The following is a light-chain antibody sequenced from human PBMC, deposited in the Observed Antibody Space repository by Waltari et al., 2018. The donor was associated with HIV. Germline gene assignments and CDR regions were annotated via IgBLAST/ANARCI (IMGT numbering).Light chain of an antibody. CDR2: GNS. Sequence: QSVLTQPPSVSGAPGQRVTISCTGSSSNIGAGYDVHWYQQLPGTAPKLLIYGNSNRPSGVPDRFSGSKSGTSASLAITGLQAEDEADYYCQSYDSSWSGSKVVFGGGTKLTVL. V-gene: IGLV1-40*01. CDR3: QSYDSSWSGSKVV. CDR1: SSNIGAGYD. J-gene: IGLJ2*01.